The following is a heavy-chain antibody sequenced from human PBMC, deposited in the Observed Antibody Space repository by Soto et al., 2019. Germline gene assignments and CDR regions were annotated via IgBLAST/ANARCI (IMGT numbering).Heavy chain of an antibody. V-gene: IGHV4-39*01. CDR3: VRHAQWIIRAY. CDR1: GGSVSSNSYS. J-gene: IGHJ4*02. Sequence: SETLSLTCTVSGGSVSSNSYSWGWIRQSPGKGLEWIGIIYSTENTYYHPSLLSRVTISADTSMNEFSLRLSSVTAADTAVYYCVRHAQWIIRAYWGQGSLVTVS. D-gene: IGHD5-12*01. CDR2: IYSTENT.